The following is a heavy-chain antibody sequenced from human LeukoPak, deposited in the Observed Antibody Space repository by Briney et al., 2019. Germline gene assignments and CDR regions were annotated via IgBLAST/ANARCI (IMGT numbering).Heavy chain of an antibody. D-gene: IGHD6-19*01. CDR3: VKNSGGSVAGLFDY. Sequence: GSLKPFFAAPGFTFTHHAISWVRQAPGKGPEWVSGIPGSGDSTYNADSVKGRFTIYRENTKNMLYLQMNSLRAEDTAVYYCVKNSGGSVAGLFDYWGQGTLVTVSS. V-gene: IGHV3-23*01. CDR2: IPGSGDST. CDR1: GFTFTHHA. J-gene: IGHJ4*02.